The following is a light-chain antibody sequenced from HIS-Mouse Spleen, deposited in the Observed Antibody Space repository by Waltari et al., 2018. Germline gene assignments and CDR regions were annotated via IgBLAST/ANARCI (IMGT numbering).Light chain of an antibody. CDR1: SLRRYY. CDR3: NSRDSSGNHVV. J-gene: IGLJ2*01. V-gene: IGLV3-19*01. Sequence: SSELTQDPAVSVALGQTVRITCQGDSLRRYYASWYQQKPGQAPVLAISGKNNRPSGIPDRFSGSSSGNTASLTITGAQAEDEADYYCNSRDSSGNHVVFGGGTKLTVL. CDR2: GKN.